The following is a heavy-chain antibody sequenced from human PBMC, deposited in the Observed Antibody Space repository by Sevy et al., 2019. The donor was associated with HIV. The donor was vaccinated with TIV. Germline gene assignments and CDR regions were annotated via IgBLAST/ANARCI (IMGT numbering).Heavy chain of an antibody. D-gene: IGHD6-19*01. Sequence: SETLPLTCTVSGGSVSSGSYYWTWIRQPPGKGLEWIGCIYKSGRTNYNPSLKSRVTISVDTSKNQFSLKLSAVTAADTAVYYCARDHGHGGWLVDYWGQGTLVTVSS. CDR1: GGSVSSGSYY. CDR3: ARDHGHGGWLVDY. V-gene: IGHV4-61*01. CDR2: IYKSGRT. J-gene: IGHJ4*02.